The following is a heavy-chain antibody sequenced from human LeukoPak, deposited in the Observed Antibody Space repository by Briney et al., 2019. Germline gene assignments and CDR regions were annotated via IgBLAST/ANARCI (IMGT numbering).Heavy chain of an antibody. D-gene: IGHD1-26*01. Sequence: SVEVSCKASGGTFSSYAISWVRQAPGQGLEWMGGIIPIFGTANYAQKFRGRVTITADKSTRTAYMQLSSLRSEDTAVYYCARDNDSWDPPHFDYWGQGTLVTVSS. CDR2: IIPIFGTA. J-gene: IGHJ4*02. V-gene: IGHV1-69*06. CDR1: GGTFSSYA. CDR3: ARDNDSWDPPHFDY.